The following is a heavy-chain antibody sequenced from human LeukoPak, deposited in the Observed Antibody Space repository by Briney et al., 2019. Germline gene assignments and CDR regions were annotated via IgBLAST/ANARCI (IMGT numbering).Heavy chain of an antibody. Sequence: ASVKVSCKASGYTFTDYYMHWVRQAPGQGLEWMGWINPNSGNTGYAQKLQGRVTMTRNTSISTAYMELSSLRSEDTAVYYCARASSYYDSRRRGIDYWGQGTLVTVSS. V-gene: IGHV1-8*02. CDR2: INPNSGNT. J-gene: IGHJ4*02. CDR3: ARASSYYDSRRRGIDY. CDR1: GYTFTDYY. D-gene: IGHD3-22*01.